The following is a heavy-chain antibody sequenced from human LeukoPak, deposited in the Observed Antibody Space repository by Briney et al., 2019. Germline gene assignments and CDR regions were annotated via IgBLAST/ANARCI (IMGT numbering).Heavy chain of an antibody. V-gene: IGHV4-61*02. CDR1: GGSISSGSYY. D-gene: IGHD4-11*01. Sequence: PSETLSLTCTVSGGSISSGSYYWSWIRQPAGKGLEWIGRIYTSGSTNRNPSLMSRVTISVDTSKNQFSLKLSSVTAADTAVYYCARDTGGYYYYYMDVWGNGATVTVSS. J-gene: IGHJ6*03. CDR2: IYTSGST. CDR3: ARDTGGYYYYYMDV.